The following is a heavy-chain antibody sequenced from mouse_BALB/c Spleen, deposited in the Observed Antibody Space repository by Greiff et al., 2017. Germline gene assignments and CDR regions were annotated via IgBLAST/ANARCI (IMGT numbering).Heavy chain of an antibody. CDR2: IRNKANGYTT. CDR1: GFTFTDYY. CDR3: ARGITTGD. Sequence: EVKLQESGGGLVQPGGSLRLSCATSGFTFTDYYMSWVRQPPGKALEWLGFIRNKANGYTTEYSASVKGRFTISRDNSQSILYLQMNTLRAEDSATYYCARGITTGDWGQGTTLTVSS. V-gene: IGHV7-3*02. D-gene: IGHD2-12*01. J-gene: IGHJ2*01.